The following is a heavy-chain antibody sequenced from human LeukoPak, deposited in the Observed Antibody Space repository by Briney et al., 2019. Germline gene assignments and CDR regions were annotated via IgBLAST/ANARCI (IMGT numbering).Heavy chain of an antibody. V-gene: IGHV3-7*01. CDR3: ARTQTYYDFWSGPSDPYFDY. CDR1: GFTFSSYW. Sequence: GGSLRLSCAASGFTFSSYWMSWVRQAPGKGLEWVANIKQDGSEKYYVDSVRGRFTISRDNAKNSLYLQMNSLRAEDTAVYYCARTQTYYDFWSGPSDPYFDYWGQGTLVTVSS. D-gene: IGHD3-3*01. J-gene: IGHJ4*02. CDR2: IKQDGSEK.